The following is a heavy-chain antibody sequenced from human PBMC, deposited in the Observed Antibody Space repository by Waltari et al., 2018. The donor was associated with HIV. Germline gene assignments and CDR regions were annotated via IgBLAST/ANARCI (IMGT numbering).Heavy chain of an antibody. Sequence: QVQLQESGPGLVKPSQTLSLTCTVSGTSISSGSYYWSWIRQPAGKGLEWIGRIYTSGSTNYNPTLRSRVTISVDTSKNQFSLKLSSVTAADTAVYYCARGRTSWGQVTLVTVSS. CDR3: ARGRTS. CDR2: IYTSGST. J-gene: IGHJ5*02. CDR1: GTSISSGSYY. V-gene: IGHV4-61*02.